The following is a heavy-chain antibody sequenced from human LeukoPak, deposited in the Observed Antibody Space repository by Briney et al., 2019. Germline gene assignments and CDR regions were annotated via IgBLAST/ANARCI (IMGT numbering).Heavy chain of an antibody. CDR1: GYTFTSYD. V-gene: IGHV1-8*01. CDR2: MNPNSGNT. D-gene: IGHD3-22*01. CDR3: ARGYDSSGYYFDY. J-gene: IGHJ4*02. Sequence: ASVKVSCKASGYTFTSYDINWVRQATGQGLEWMGWMNPNSGNTGYAQKFQGRVTMTRNTSISTAYMELSSLRSEGTAVYYCARGYDSSGYYFDYWGQGTLVTVSS.